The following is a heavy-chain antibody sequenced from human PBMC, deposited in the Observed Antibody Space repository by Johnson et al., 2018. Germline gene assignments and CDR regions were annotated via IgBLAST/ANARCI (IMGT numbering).Heavy chain of an antibody. J-gene: IGHJ4*02. CDR2: IHHTGST. V-gene: IGHV4-31*03. CDR1: GASIGSGGHY. D-gene: IGHD6-13*01. Sequence: QVQLQESGPGLVKPSGTLSLTCTVSGASIGSGGHYWNWIRQQPGKGLVWIGYIHHTGSTYYNPSLTTRFTISVDKSKNQFSLRVTSVTAADTAVYYCARYPYTSIWHILDDWGQGTLVTVSS. CDR3: ARYPYTSIWHILDD.